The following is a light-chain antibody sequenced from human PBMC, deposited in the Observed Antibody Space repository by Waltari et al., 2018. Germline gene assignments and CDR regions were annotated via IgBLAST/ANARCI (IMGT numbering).Light chain of an antibody. V-gene: IGKV3-20*01. CDR3: QHYVRLPVT. Sequence: ELVLTQSQGTLSLSPGDRATLSSGARQSVGRSLAWYQQKPGRAPRPLLYDASSRATGIPDRFSGSGFGTDFSLTISRLEPEDFAVYYCQHYVRLPVTFGQGTKVEIK. J-gene: IGKJ1*01. CDR1: QSVGRS. CDR2: DAS.